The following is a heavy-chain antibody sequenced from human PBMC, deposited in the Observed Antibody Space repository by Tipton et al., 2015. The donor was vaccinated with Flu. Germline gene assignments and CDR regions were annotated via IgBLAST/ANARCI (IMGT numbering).Heavy chain of an antibody. CDR1: GGSISSYY. CDR2: IYYSGST. V-gene: IGHV4-59*12. J-gene: IGHJ4*02. D-gene: IGHD6-19*01. Sequence: TLSLTCTVSGGSISSYYWSWIRQPPGKGLEWIGYIYYSGSTNYNPSLKSRVTISVDTSKNQFSLKLSSVTAADTAVYYCARDRGGQGVAGTYFDYWGQGTLVTVSS. CDR3: ARDRGGQGVAGTYFDY.